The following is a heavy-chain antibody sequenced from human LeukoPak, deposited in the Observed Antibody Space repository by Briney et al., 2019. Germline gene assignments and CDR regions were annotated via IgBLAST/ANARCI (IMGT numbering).Heavy chain of an antibody. V-gene: IGHV3-30-3*01. Sequence: GGSLRLSCAASGFTFSSYAVHWVRQAPGKGLEWVAVISYDGNNKYYADSLKGRFTISRDNSKNTLYLQMNSLRAEDTAVYYCARGSSAWYERGYWDYWGQGTLVTVSS. CDR3: ARGSSAWYERGYWDY. J-gene: IGHJ4*02. D-gene: IGHD6-19*01. CDR1: GFTFSSYA. CDR2: ISYDGNNK.